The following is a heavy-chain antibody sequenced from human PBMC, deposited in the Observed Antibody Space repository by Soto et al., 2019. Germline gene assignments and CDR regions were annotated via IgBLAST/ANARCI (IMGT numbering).Heavy chain of an antibody. CDR2: IYSSGTT. J-gene: IGHJ4*02. V-gene: IGHV4-39*01. CDR1: GGSISSSSYY. Sequence: QLQLQESGPGLVKPSETLSLTCTVSGGSISSSSYYWGWIRQPPGKGLEWIGSIYSSGTTYYSPSLKSRVTIFVDTSKNQFSLKLSSVTAADAAVYYCARHGSWFAPFDYWGQGTLVTVSS. D-gene: IGHD6-13*01. CDR3: ARHGSWFAPFDY.